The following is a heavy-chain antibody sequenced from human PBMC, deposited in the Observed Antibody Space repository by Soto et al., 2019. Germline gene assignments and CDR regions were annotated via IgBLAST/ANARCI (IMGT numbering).Heavy chain of an antibody. CDR2: IRGSGVNT. J-gene: IGHJ6*02. V-gene: IGHV3-23*01. CDR3: ARGPVYCYGMDV. CDR1: GFTFNMYA. Sequence: GGSLRLSCSASGFTFNMYAMSWVRQAPGKGLEWVSAIRGSGVNTYYADSVKGRFTISRDNSKNALYLQMNSLRAEDTAVYYCARGPVYCYGMDVWGQGTTVTVSS.